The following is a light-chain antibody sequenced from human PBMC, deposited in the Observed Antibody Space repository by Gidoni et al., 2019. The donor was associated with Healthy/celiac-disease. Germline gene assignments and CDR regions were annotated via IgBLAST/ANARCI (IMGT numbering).Light chain of an antibody. V-gene: IGKV3-15*01. CDR3: QQYNNWPPT. J-gene: IGKJ1*01. CDR2: GAS. CDR1: QSVSSN. Sequence: EIVMPQSPATLSVSPGERATRSCRASQSVSSNLAWYQQKPGQAPRLLIYGASTRATGIPARFIGSGSGTEFTLTISSLQSEDFAVYYCQQYNNWPPTFGQGTKVDIK.